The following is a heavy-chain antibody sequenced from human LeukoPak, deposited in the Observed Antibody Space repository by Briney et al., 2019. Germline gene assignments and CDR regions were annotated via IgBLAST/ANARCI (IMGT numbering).Heavy chain of an antibody. CDR2: ISGSGGST. CDR3: AKAGYYYYYMDV. J-gene: IGHJ6*03. V-gene: IGHV3-23*01. CDR1: GFTFSSYA. Sequence: GGSLRLSCATSGFTFSSYAMSWVRQAPGKGLEWVSAISGSGGSTYYADSVKGRFTISRDNSKNTLYLQMNSLRAEDTAVYYCAKAGYYYYYMDVWGKGTTVTVSS.